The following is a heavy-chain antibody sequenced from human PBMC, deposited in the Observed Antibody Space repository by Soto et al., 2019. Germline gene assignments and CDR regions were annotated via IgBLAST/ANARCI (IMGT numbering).Heavy chain of an antibody. J-gene: IGHJ3*02. V-gene: IGHV4-31*03. CDR1: GGSISSGGYY. D-gene: IGHD3-16*01. CDR3: ARDGGVGESAFDI. CDR2: IYYSGST. Sequence: QVQLQESGPGLVKPSQTLSLTCTVSGGSISSGGYYWSWIRQHPGKGLEWIGYIYYSGSTYYNPSLKSRVSISVDTSKNQSSLELSSVTAADTAVYYCARDGGVGESAFDIWGQGTMVTVSS.